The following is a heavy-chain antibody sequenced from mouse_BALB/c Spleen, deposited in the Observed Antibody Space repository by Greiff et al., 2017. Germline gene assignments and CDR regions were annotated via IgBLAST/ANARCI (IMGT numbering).Heavy chain of an antibody. CDR3: ARNYGSSYWYFDV. V-gene: IGHV5-9-4*01. D-gene: IGHD1-1*01. Sequence: EVKLMESGGGLVKPGGSLKLSCAASGFTFSSYAMSWVRQSPEKRLEWVAEISSGGSYTYYPDTVTGRFTISRDNAKNTLYLEMSSLRSEDTAMYYCARNYGSSYWYFDVWGAGTTVTVSS. CDR2: ISSGGSYT. CDR1: GFTFSSYA. J-gene: IGHJ1*01.